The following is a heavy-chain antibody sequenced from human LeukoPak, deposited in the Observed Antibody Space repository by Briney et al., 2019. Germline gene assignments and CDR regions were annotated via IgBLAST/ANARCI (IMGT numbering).Heavy chain of an antibody. J-gene: IGHJ4*02. Sequence: PGGSLRLSCAASGFTFSNYAMNWVRQAPGKGLEWVSIIYSGGSTSYADSVKGRFTISRDISKNTLYLQMNSLRADDTAVYYCARSAGIAATIVLGYWGQGTLVTVSS. V-gene: IGHV3-66*01. D-gene: IGHD5-12*01. CDR3: ARSAGIAATIVLGY. CDR1: GFTFSNYA. CDR2: IYSGGST.